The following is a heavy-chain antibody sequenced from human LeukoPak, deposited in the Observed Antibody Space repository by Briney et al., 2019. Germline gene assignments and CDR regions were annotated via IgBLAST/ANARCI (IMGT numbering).Heavy chain of an antibody. D-gene: IGHD1-1*01. Sequence: PGGSLRLSCAVSGFSFSDFFMDWVRQAPGKGLEWIGRSRNKENNYAAEYAASVKGRFTISRDDSKDSLYLQLSSLKTEDTAVYYCTRENYWNLDYWGQGTLATVSS. CDR2: SRNKENNYAA. CDR3: TRENYWNLDY. V-gene: IGHV3-72*01. CDR1: GFSFSDFF. J-gene: IGHJ4*02.